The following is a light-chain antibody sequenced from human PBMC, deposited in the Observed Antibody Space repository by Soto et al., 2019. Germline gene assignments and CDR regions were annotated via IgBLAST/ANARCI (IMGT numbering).Light chain of an antibody. CDR3: QQFESLPVT. CDR2: DGS. CDR1: QGIGSY. J-gene: IGKJ4*01. Sequence: DIQMTQSPSSLSASLGDRVTISCQASQGIGSYINWYQQKPGRAPKLLIYDGSTLETGVPSRFSGGGSGTYFTFSISILQPDDFATYYCQQFESLPVTFGGGTKVEIK. V-gene: IGKV1-33*01.